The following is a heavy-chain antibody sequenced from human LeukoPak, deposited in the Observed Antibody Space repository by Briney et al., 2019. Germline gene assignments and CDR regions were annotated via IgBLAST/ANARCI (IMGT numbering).Heavy chain of an antibody. CDR2: IWYDGSNK. CDR3: ARGQPDYGMDV. Sequence: PGRSLRLSCAASGFTFSSYGMHWVRQAPGKGLEWVAVIWYDGSNKYYADSVKGRFTISRDNSKNTLYLQMNSLRAEDTAVYYCARGQPDYGMDVWGRGTTVTVSS. V-gene: IGHV3-33*01. J-gene: IGHJ6*02. CDR1: GFTFSSYG.